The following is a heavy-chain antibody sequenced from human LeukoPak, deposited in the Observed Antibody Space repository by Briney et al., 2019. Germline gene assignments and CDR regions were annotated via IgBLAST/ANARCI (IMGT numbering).Heavy chain of an antibody. V-gene: IGHV3-30-3*01. J-gene: IGHJ5*02. Sequence: HPGRSLRLSCAASGFTFSSYAMHWVRQAPGKGLEWVAVISYDGSNKYYADSVKGRFTISRDNSKNTLYLQMNSLRAEDTAVYYCARGHYYGSGSYYSPRWFDPWGQGTLVTVSS. CDR1: GFTFSSYA. CDR3: ARGHYYGSGSYYSPRWFDP. CDR2: ISYDGSNK. D-gene: IGHD3-10*01.